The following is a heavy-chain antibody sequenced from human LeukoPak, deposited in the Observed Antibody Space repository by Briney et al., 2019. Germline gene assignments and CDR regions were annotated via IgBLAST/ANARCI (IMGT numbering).Heavy chain of an antibody. CDR3: ARDSLAVADTGMFDY. CDR2: IKQDGSEK. J-gene: IGHJ4*02. Sequence: PGGSLRLSCAASGFTFSSYWMSWVRQAPGKGLEWVANIKQDGSEKYYVDSVKGRFTISRDNAKNSLYLQMNSLRAEDTAVYYCARDSLAVADTGMFDYWGQGTLVTVSS. CDR1: GFTFSSYW. D-gene: IGHD6-19*01. V-gene: IGHV3-7*01.